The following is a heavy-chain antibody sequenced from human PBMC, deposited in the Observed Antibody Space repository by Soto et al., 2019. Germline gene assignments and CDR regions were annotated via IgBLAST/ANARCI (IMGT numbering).Heavy chain of an antibody. D-gene: IGHD3-3*01. J-gene: IGHJ6*02. Sequence: PGESLKISCKGSGCSFTSYWISWVRQMPGKGLEWMGRIDPSDSYTNYSPSFQGHVTISADKSISTAYLQWSSLKASDTAMYYCARRNYDFWSGTYYGMDVWGQGTTVTVSS. V-gene: IGHV5-10-1*01. CDR1: GCSFTSYW. CDR2: IDPSDSYT. CDR3: ARRNYDFWSGTYYGMDV.